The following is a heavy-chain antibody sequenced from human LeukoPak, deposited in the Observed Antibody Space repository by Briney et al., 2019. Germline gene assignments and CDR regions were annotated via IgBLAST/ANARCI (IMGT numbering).Heavy chain of an antibody. D-gene: IGHD3-22*01. Sequence: SETLSLTCTVSGGSISSSSYYWGWIRQPPGKGLEWIGSIYYSGSTYYNPSLKSRVTISVDTSKNQFSLKLSSVTAADTAVYYCARVAGRSDHYDSSGYYSRQTFFDYWGQGTLVTVSS. J-gene: IGHJ4*02. V-gene: IGHV4-39*01. CDR3: ARVAGRSDHYDSSGYYSRQTFFDY. CDR1: GGSISSSSYY. CDR2: IYYSGST.